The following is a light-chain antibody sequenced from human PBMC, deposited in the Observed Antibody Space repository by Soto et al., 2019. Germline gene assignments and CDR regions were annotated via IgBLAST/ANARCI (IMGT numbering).Light chain of an antibody. CDR3: SSYAGRTLYV. J-gene: IGLJ1*01. CDR1: SSDVGGYDY. V-gene: IGLV2-8*01. CDR2: EVT. Sequence: QSVLTQPPSASGCPGQSVRISCTGRSSDVGGYDYVSWYQQRPGKAPKLLIHEVTKRPSGVPDRFSGSKSGNTASLTVSGLQAEDEADYYCSSYAGRTLYVFGTGTKVTVL.